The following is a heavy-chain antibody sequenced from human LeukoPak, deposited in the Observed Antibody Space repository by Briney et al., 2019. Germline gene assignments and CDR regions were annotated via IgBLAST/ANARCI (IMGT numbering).Heavy chain of an antibody. Sequence: GGSLRLSCAASGFTFTSYWMHWVRQDPGKGLVWVSRISNDGRSTWYADSVKGRFTISRHNSKNTLYLQMNSLRAEDTAVYYCARGGSGSRGAFDIWGQGTMVTVSS. CDR3: ARGGSGSRGAFDI. D-gene: IGHD3-10*01. CDR2: ISNDGRST. J-gene: IGHJ3*02. V-gene: IGHV3-74*01. CDR1: GFTFTSYW.